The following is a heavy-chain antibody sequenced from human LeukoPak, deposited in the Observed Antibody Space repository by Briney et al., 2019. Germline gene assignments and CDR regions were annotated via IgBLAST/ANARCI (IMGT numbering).Heavy chain of an antibody. J-gene: IGHJ4*02. V-gene: IGHV3-48*01. Sequence: GGSLRLSCAASGFTFSSYSMNWVRQAPGKGLEWVSYISSSSSTIYYADSVKGRFTISRDNAKNSLYLQMNSLRAEDTAVYYCARDDYYDRSGYRPDLFDYWGQGTLVTVSS. CDR1: GFTFSSYS. CDR3: ARDDYYDRSGYRPDLFDY. CDR2: ISSSSSTI. D-gene: IGHD3-22*01.